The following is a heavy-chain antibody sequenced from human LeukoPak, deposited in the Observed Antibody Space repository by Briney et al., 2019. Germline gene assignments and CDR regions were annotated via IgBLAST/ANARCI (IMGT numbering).Heavy chain of an antibody. D-gene: IGHD6-13*01. Sequence: SETLSLTCTVSGGSISSSSYYWGWIRQPPGKGLEWIGSIYYSGSTYYNPSLKSRVTISVDTSKNQFSLKLSSVTAADTAVYYCARLATSSSWYYHPYFDYWGQGTLVTVSS. V-gene: IGHV4-39*01. CDR2: IYYSGST. J-gene: IGHJ4*02. CDR1: GGSISSSSYY. CDR3: ARLATSSSWYYHPYFDY.